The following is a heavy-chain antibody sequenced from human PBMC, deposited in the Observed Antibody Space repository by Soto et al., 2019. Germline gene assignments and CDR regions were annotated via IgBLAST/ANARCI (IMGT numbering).Heavy chain of an antibody. Sequence: SETLSLTCTVSGGSISSYYWSWIRQPPGKGLEWIGYIYYSGSTNYNPSLKSRVTISVDTSKNQFSLKLSSVTAADTAVYYCARDHPSLYYYGSGSYGMDVWGQGTTVTVSS. CDR3: ARDHPSLYYYGSGSYGMDV. V-gene: IGHV4-59*01. J-gene: IGHJ6*02. CDR1: GGSISSYY. D-gene: IGHD3-10*01. CDR2: IYYSGST.